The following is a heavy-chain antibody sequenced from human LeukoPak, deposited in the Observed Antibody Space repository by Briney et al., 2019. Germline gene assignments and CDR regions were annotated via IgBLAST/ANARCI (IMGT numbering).Heavy chain of an antibody. CDR1: GGSISSSSYY. CDR2: ICYSGST. D-gene: IGHD5-12*01. CDR3: ARFVRGYSGFEEHIDY. Sequence: SETLSLTCTVSGGSISSSSYYWGWIRQPPGKGLEWIGSICYSGSTYYNPSLKSRVTISVDTSKNQFSLKVSSVTAADTAVYYCARFVRGYSGFEEHIDYWGQGTLVTVSS. J-gene: IGHJ4*02. V-gene: IGHV4-39*01.